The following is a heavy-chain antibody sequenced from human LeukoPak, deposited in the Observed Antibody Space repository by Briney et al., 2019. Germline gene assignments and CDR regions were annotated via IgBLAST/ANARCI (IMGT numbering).Heavy chain of an antibody. V-gene: IGHV3-7*04. J-gene: IGHJ4*02. Sequence: GGSLRLSCAASGFTFSNYWMNWVRQAPGKGLEWVANIKEDGSEKFYVDSVKGRFIIPRDNAKNSPYLQMNSLRAEDTAVYYCARGSQHLNFDYWGQGTLVTVPS. CDR2: IKEDGSEK. CDR3: ARGSQHLNFDY. D-gene: IGHD3-3*02. CDR1: GFTFSNYW.